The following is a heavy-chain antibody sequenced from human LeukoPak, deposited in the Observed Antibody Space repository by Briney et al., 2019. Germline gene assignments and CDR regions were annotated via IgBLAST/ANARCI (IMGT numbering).Heavy chain of an antibody. CDR3: AKDYSGYYSILAEYFQH. J-gene: IGHJ1*01. D-gene: IGHD3-22*01. V-gene: IGHV3-23*01. CDR2: ISGSGGRT. CDR1: GFTFSNYG. Sequence: GGSLRLSCAASGFTFSNYGMTWVRQAPGKGLEWVSTISGSGGRTFHADSVKGRFTVSRDNSKNTLYLQMNSLRAEDTAVYYCAKDYSGYYSILAEYFQHWGQGTLVTVSS.